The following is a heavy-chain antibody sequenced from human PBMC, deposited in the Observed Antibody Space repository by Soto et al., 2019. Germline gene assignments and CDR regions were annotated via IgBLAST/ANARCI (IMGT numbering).Heavy chain of an antibody. CDR2: IYYSENT. V-gene: IGHV4-61*08. CDR1: RGCVEIGVVS. CDR3: ARGLRLNNGFDP. D-gene: IGHD5-12*01. J-gene: IGHJ5*02. Sequence: TVCRGCVEIGVVSGKWNKQPPGKGLEWIGNIYYSENTNYNPSLKSRVTISLDTSKNQFSLKLSSVTAADTAVYYCARGLRLNNGFDPWGQGTLVTVSS.